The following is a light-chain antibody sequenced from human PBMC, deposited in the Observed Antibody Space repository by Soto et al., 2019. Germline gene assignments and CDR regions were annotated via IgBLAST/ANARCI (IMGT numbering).Light chain of an antibody. CDR2: SAS. CDR1: QSVNID. V-gene: IGKV3D-15*01. Sequence: EIVLTQSPATLSVSPGESATLSCMASQSVNIDLVWYQQKPGQAPKVLMFSASARETGIPARFSGGGSETDFTLTISSLQPEDSAVYYCQQYNTWPFTFGPGTKVEIK. J-gene: IGKJ3*01. CDR3: QQYNTWPFT.